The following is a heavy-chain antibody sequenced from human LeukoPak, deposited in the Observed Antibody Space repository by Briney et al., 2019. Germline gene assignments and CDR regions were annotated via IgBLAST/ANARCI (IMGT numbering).Heavy chain of an antibody. CDR1: GYTFTSYP. Sequence: ASVKVSCKASGYTFTSYPMHWVRQAPGQRLEWMGWINAGNGNTKYSQKFQGRVTITRDTSASTAYMELSSLKSEDTAVYYCARVLATAALDYWGQGTLVTVSS. V-gene: IGHV1-3*01. CDR2: INAGNGNT. J-gene: IGHJ4*02. CDR3: ARVLATAALDY. D-gene: IGHD6-13*01.